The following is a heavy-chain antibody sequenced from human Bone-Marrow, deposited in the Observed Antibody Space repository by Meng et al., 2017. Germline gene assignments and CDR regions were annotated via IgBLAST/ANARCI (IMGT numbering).Heavy chain of an antibody. D-gene: IGHD3-16*02. CDR1: GYTFTSFD. CDR2: IIPIFGTA. CDR3: ASPHSTVQELRLGELSTPYYFDY. V-gene: IGHV1-69*01. J-gene: IGHJ4*02. Sequence: QVPLGQPGAGVKKPWASVTVSCKASGYTFTSFDINWVRQAPGQGLEWMGGIIPIFGTANYAQKFQGRVTITADESTSTAYMELSSLRSEDTAVYHCASPHSTVQELRLGELSTPYYFDYWGQGTLVTVSS.